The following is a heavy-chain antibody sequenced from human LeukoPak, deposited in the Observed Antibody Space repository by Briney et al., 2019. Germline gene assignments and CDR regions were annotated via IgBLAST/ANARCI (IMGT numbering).Heavy chain of an antibody. CDR2: IWYGGSNK. J-gene: IGHJ4*02. D-gene: IGHD1-26*01. CDR3: AKDRELLLFGGFDY. Sequence: PGGSLRHSCAASGFTFSSYSMNWVRQAPGKGLEWVAVIWYGGSNKYYADSVKGRFTISRDNSKNTLYLQMNSLRAEDTAVYYCAKDRELLLFGGFDYWGQGTLVTVSS. CDR1: GFTFSSYS. V-gene: IGHV3-30*02.